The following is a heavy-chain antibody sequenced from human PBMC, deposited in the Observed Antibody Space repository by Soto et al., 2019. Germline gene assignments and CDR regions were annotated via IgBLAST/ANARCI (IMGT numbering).Heavy chain of an antibody. Sequence: PSQTLSLTCAISVYSVSSNSAAWNWIRQSPSRGLECLGRTYYRSKWYNDYEVSVKSRITINPDTSKNQFSLQLNSVTPEDTAVYYCARAPVRYFDWLLSGAFDIWGQGTMVTVSS. CDR1: VYSVSSNSAA. V-gene: IGHV6-1*01. J-gene: IGHJ3*02. CDR3: ARAPVRYFDWLLSGAFDI. CDR2: TYYRSKWYN. D-gene: IGHD3-9*01.